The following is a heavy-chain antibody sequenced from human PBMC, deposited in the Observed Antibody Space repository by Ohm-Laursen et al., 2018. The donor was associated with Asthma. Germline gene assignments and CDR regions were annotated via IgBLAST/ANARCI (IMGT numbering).Heavy chain of an antibody. CDR1: GGSISSYY. V-gene: IGHV4-59*01. CDR2: IYYSGST. CDR3: ARVASGYSLDY. Sequence: SETLSLTCAVSGGSISSYYWSWIRQPPGKGLEWIGCIYYSGSTNYNPSLKSRVTISVDTSKNQFSLKLSSVTAADTAVYYCARVASGYSLDYWGQGTLVTVSS. D-gene: IGHD6-13*01. J-gene: IGHJ4*02.